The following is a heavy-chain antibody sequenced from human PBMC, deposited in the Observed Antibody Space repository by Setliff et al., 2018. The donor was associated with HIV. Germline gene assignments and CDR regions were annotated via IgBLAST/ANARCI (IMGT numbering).Heavy chain of an antibody. CDR1: GFTFSSYW. V-gene: IGHV3-7*01. Sequence: PGGSLRLSCAASGFTFSSYWMSWVRQAPGKGLEWVANIKYDGREKYYVGSVKGRVTISRDNAKNALYLQMKSLRAEDTAVYYCAREPHELRYFDWLLYPAYYYYGMDVWGQGTTVTVSS. CDR3: AREPHELRYFDWLLYPAYYYYGMDV. J-gene: IGHJ6*02. D-gene: IGHD3-9*01. CDR2: IKYDGREK.